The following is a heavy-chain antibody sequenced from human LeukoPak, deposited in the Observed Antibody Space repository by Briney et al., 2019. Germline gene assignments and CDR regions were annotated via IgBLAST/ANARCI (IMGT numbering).Heavy chain of an antibody. V-gene: IGHV4-4*07. CDR2: IYSSGTT. CDR3: ARVTPGTSLVDP. CDR1: GASINSYY. D-gene: IGHD2/OR15-2a*01. J-gene: IGHJ5*02. Sequence: SETLSLTCTVSGASINSYYWSWIRQPAGKGLEWIGRIYSSGTTDYNSSLKSRVTMSVDTSKNQFSLKLSSVTAADTAIYYCARVTPGTSLVDPWGQGTLVSVSS.